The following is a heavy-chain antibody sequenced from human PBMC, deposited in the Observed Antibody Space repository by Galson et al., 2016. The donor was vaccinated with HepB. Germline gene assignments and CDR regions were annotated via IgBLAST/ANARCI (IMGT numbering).Heavy chain of an antibody. CDR3: VKDAGFFDY. Sequence: SLRLSCAASGFTFDDYAMHWVRQAPGKGLEWVSGISWNSGNIGYADSVKGRFTISRDNSRNTVSLQMSRLRTDDTAVYFCVKDAGFFDYWGQGTLVTVSS. V-gene: IGHV3-9*01. CDR1: GFTFDDYA. J-gene: IGHJ4*02. D-gene: IGHD3-10*01. CDR2: ISWNSGNI.